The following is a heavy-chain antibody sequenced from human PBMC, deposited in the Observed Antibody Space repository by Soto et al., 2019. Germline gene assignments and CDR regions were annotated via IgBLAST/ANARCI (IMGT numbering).Heavy chain of an antibody. CDR3: AKDPSDIAVAGTGFDY. J-gene: IGHJ4*02. V-gene: IGHV3-23*01. CDR2: ISGSGGST. CDR1: GFTFSSYA. D-gene: IGHD6-19*01. Sequence: GGSLRLSCAASGFTFSSYAMSWVRQAPGKGLEWVSAISGSGGSTYYADSVKGRFTISRDNSKNTLYLQMNSLRAEDTAVYYCAKDPSDIAVAGTGFDYWGQGTLVTVSS.